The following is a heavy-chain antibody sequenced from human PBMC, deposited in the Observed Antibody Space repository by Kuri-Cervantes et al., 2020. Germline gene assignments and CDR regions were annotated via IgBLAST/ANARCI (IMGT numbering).Heavy chain of an antibody. CDR2: ISYDGSNE. D-gene: IGHD2-2*01. J-gene: IGHJ6*03. CDR1: GFTLRSYN. V-gene: IGHV3-30-3*01. CDR3: ARCLQLLFYYYMDV. Sequence: GGSLRLSCAVSGFTLRSYNMNWVRQAPGKGLEWVAVISYDGSNEYYADSVKGRFTISRDNSKNTLYLQMNSLRAEDTAVYYCARCLQLLFYYYMDVWGKGTTVTVSS.